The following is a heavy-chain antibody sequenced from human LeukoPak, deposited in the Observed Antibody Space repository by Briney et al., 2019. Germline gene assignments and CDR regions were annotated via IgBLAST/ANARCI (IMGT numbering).Heavy chain of an antibody. J-gene: IGHJ4*02. D-gene: IGHD3-10*01. Sequence: GASVKVSCKASGGTFSSYAISWVRQAPGQGLEWMGGIIPIFGTANYAQKFQGRVTITADESTSTAYMERSSLRSEDTAVYHCARGAEGWFGEPPSILAEAVYWGQGTLVTVSS. CDR2: IIPIFGTA. V-gene: IGHV1-69*01. CDR1: GGTFSSYA. CDR3: ARGAEGWFGEPPSILAEAVY.